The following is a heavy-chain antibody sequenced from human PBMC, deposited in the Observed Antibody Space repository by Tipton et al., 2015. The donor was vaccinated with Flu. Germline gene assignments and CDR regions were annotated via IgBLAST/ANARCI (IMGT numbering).Heavy chain of an antibody. Sequence: TLSLTCAVSGYSISSGYYWGWIRQPPGKGLEWIGSIYHSGSTYYNPSLKSRVTISVDTSKNQFSLKLSSVTAADTAVYYCARHPSTDYGDYLNFDYWGQGTLVTVSS. CDR2: IYHSGST. J-gene: IGHJ4*02. D-gene: IGHD4-17*01. V-gene: IGHV4-38-2*01. CDR3: ARHPSTDYGDYLNFDY. CDR1: GYSISSGYY.